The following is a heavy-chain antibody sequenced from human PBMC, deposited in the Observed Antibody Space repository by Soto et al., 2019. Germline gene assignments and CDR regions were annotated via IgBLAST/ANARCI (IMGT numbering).Heavy chain of an antibody. J-gene: IGHJ3*02. Sequence: SVKVSCKASGGTFSSYAISWVRQAPGQGLEWMGGIIPIFGTANYAQKFQGRVTITADESTSTAYMELSSLRSEDTAVYYCARDGCSSTSCQTRGAFDIWGQGTMVTVSS. D-gene: IGHD2-2*01. V-gene: IGHV1-69*13. CDR3: ARDGCSSTSCQTRGAFDI. CDR1: GGTFSSYA. CDR2: IIPIFGTA.